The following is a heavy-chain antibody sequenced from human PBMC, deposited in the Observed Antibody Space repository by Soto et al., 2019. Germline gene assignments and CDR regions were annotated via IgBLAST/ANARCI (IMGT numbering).Heavy chain of an antibody. J-gene: IGHJ6*02. D-gene: IGHD1-20*01. CDR1: GGSISSGDDF. CDR2: IYYSGST. V-gene: IGHV4-30-4*01. Sequence: QVQLQESGPGLVKPSQTLSLTCTVSGGSISSGDDFWTWIRQPPGKGLEWIGYIYYSGSTYYNPSLKCRLSMSVDTSKDQFSLKLSSVTAADTAVYYCARDRAKWKDYYYYGMDDWGQGTTVTVSS. CDR3: ARDRAKWKDYYYYGMDD.